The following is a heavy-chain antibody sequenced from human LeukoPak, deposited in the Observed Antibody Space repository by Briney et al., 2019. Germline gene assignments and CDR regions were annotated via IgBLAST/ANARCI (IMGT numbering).Heavy chain of an antibody. Sequence: PSETLSLTCTVSGGSISSGGYYWSWIRQPPGKGLEWIGYIYHSGSTYYNPSLKSRVTISVDRSKNQFSLKLSSVTAADTAVYYCARVLVVVPAARGGGYDPWGQGTLVTVSS. CDR2: IYHSGST. CDR1: GGSISSGGYY. V-gene: IGHV4-30-2*01. CDR3: ARVLVVVPAARGGGYDP. D-gene: IGHD2-2*01. J-gene: IGHJ5*02.